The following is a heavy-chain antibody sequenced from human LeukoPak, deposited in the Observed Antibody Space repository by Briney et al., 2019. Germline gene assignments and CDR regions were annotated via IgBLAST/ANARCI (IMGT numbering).Heavy chain of an antibody. CDR2: FYDTRSP. Sequence: SETLSLTCTVSGGSISLYYWSWIRQPPGKGLEWIGYFYDTRSPKYNPSLERRVTISVDMSRNQFSLNLTPVTAADTAVYYCARGRGSLTYWGQGTLATVSS. V-gene: IGHV4-59*01. J-gene: IGHJ4*02. CDR1: GGSISLYY. D-gene: IGHD3-10*01. CDR3: ARGRGSLTY.